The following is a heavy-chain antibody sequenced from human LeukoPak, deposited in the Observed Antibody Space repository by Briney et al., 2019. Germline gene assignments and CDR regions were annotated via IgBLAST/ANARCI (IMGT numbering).Heavy chain of an antibody. J-gene: IGHJ4*02. V-gene: IGHV3-72*01. CDR2: SRNKPNSYTT. Sequence: GGSLRLSCAASGFTFSDHYMDWVRQAPGKGLEWVGRSRNKPNSYTTEYAASVKGRFTISRGDSKNSLYLQMNSLKTEDTAVYYCARSGSSHWDSDFWGQGTLVTVSS. CDR3: ARSGSSHWDSDF. D-gene: IGHD1-26*01. CDR1: GFTFSDHY.